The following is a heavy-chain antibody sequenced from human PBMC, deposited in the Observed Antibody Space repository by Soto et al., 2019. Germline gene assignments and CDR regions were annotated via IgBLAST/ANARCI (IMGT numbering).Heavy chain of an antibody. Sequence: LXLSCSSSGFTFSSNGMHWFRQAPVKGLEWVAVIWSDGSNKYYADSVKGRFTIFRDNSKSTLYLQMNGLRAEDTAVYYCARDGSNKPGFYYGMDVWGQRTTVTVSS. J-gene: IGHJ6*02. CDR3: ARDGSNKPGFYYGMDV. CDR1: GFTFSSNG. V-gene: IGHV3-33*01. CDR2: IWSDGSNK. D-gene: IGHD6-13*01.